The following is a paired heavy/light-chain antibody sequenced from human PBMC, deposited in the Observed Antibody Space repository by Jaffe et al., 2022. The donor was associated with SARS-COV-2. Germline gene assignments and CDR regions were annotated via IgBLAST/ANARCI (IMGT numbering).Light chain of an antibody. J-gene: IGLJ2*01. V-gene: IGLV2-23*01. CDR2: GGT. Sequence: QSALTQPASVSGSPGQAITISCTGTISDVGIVSWYQQHPGKAPKVMIYGGTKRPSGVSDRFSGSKSGNTASLTISGLQAEDEAFYFCCSYAATNTMVLGGGTKLTVL. CDR1: ISDVGI. CDR3: CSYAATNTMV.
Heavy chain of an antibody. D-gene: IGHD3-9*01. Sequence: EVQLVESGGGLVQPGGSLRLSCAASGFSFRGYWMSWVRQAPGKGLEWVANIKHDGSQKYYVASVKGRFTISRDDARNSLYLQMNSLRAEDTAVYYCARLLADYDILTGYYRSYWHFDLWGRGTLVTVSS. CDR2: IKHDGSQK. CDR3: ARLLADYDILTGYYRSYWHFDL. J-gene: IGHJ2*01. V-gene: IGHV3-7*01. CDR1: GFSFRGYW.